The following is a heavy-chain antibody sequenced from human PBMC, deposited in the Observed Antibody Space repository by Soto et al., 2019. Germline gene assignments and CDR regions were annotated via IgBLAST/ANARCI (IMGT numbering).Heavy chain of an antibody. Sequence: GGSLRLSCTASGFTFSTYAMSWVRQAPGKGLEWVSTISSSGGSTYYAASVKGRFSISRDNSKNTLYLQMNTLRAEDTAVYYCAKGTNYYDSNGYFDYWGQGTLVTVSS. CDR3: AKGTNYYDSNGYFDY. J-gene: IGHJ4*02. V-gene: IGHV3-23*01. CDR2: ISSSGGST. CDR1: GFTFSTYA. D-gene: IGHD3-22*01.